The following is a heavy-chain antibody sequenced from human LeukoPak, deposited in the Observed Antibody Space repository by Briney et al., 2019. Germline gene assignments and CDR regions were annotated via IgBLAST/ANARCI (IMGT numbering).Heavy chain of an antibody. D-gene: IGHD1-1*01. CDR3: ARQWRRTGTTGKGAFDI. J-gene: IGHJ3*02. Sequence: GESLKISCKGSGYSFTGYWIGWVRQMPGKGLEWMGIIYPGDSDTRYSPSFQGQVTISADKSISTAYLQWSSLKASDTAMYYCARQWRRTGTTGKGAFDIWGQGTMVTVSS. V-gene: IGHV5-51*01. CDR2: IYPGDSDT. CDR1: GYSFTGYW.